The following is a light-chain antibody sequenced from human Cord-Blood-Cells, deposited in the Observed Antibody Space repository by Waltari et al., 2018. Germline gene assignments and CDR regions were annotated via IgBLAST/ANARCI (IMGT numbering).Light chain of an antibody. Sequence: EIVLTQSPGPLSLSTGERAHLSCSTSQRVSSSNLAWYQQKAGQAPRHLIYVASSAATSIPDGFRGSGSGTDFTITISIPERGDYAVYYCNQYGRSPRNTVRTFGHGTKVDIK. V-gene: IGKV3-20*01. CDR3: NQYGRSPRNTVRT. CDR2: VAS. CDR1: QRVSSSN. J-gene: IGKJ1*01.